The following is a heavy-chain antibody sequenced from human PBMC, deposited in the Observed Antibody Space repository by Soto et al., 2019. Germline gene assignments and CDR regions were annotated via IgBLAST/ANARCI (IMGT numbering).Heavy chain of an antibody. Sequence: PSETLSLTCAVYGGSFSGYYWSWIRQPPGKGLEWIGEINHSGSTNYNPSLKSRVTISVDTSKNQFSLKLSSVTAADTAVYYCARGPFTFGGVIVIPPFDYWGQGTLVTVSS. V-gene: IGHV4-34*01. D-gene: IGHD3-16*02. J-gene: IGHJ4*02. CDR1: GGSFSGYY. CDR2: INHSGST. CDR3: ARGPFTFGGVIVIPPFDY.